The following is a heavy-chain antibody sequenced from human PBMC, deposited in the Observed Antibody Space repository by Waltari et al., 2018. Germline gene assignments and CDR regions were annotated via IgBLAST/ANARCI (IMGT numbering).Heavy chain of an antibody. CDR3: ARGGGYGSDSVADY. D-gene: IGHD2-21*02. CDR2: INTHTGVT. J-gene: IGHJ4*02. V-gene: IGHV1-2*02. Sequence: QVHLVQSGAEVKKPGASVKLSCKASGYTFTGHFIHWVRQAPGHGLEWMGWINTHTGVTDRAQRFQGRVTMTRETSLSTAYMEVTDLKFADTAVYYCARGGGYGSDSVADYWDQGTLVTVSS. CDR1: GYTFTGHF.